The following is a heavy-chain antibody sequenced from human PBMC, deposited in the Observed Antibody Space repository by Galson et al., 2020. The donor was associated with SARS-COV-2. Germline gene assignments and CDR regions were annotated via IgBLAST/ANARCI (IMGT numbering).Heavy chain of an antibody. CDR1: GDSVSSNSAA. D-gene: IGHD6-6*01. CDR2: TYYRSKWYN. V-gene: IGHV6-1*01. Sequence: SQTLSLTCAISGDSVSSNSAAWNWIRRSPSRGLEWLGRTYYRSKWYNAYAVSVKSRITINPDTAKNQFSLQLNSVTPEDTAVYYCAGDNNDESSSSSFGMDVWGQGTTVTVSS. J-gene: IGHJ6*02. CDR3: AGDNNDESSSSSFGMDV.